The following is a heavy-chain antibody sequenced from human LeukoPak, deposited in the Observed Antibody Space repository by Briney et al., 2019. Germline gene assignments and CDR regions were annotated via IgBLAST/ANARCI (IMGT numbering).Heavy chain of an antibody. D-gene: IGHD2-15*01. Sequence: SETLFLICNVSGDSVSSGYWSWIRQSPGKGLEWIGLIQDSGITDYNPSLKSRLLMSVDTSKNQFCLNLRSVTAADTAVYYCAGRGHRYSRDWGQGILVTISS. J-gene: IGHJ1*01. V-gene: IGHV4-4*09. CDR3: AGRGHRYSRD. CDR2: IQDSGIT. CDR1: GDSVSSGY.